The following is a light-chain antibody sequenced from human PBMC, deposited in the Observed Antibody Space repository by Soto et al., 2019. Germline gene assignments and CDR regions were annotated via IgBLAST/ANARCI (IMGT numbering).Light chain of an antibody. CDR3: QQYGRSPLT. CDR1: QSLSSSF. J-gene: IGKJ4*01. CDR2: SSS. V-gene: IGKV3-20*01. Sequence: EIVLTQSPGTLALSPGERAILSCSASQSLSSSFLAWYQQKPGQAPRPLIYSSSNRATGIPDRFSGGGSGTDFTLTISRLEPADFAVYYCQQYGRSPLTFGGGTKVDIK.